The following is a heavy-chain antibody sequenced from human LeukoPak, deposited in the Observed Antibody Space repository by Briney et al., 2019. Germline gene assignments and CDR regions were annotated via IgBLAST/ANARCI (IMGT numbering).Heavy chain of an antibody. V-gene: IGHV3-21*01. Sequence: GGSLRLSCAASGFTFSSYSMNWVRQAPGKGLEWVSSISSSSSYIYYADSVKGRFTISRDNAKNTLFLQMNSLRAEDTAMYYCGRDGGRRGDLDYWGQGTLVTVSS. CDR2: ISSSSSYI. J-gene: IGHJ4*02. D-gene: IGHD2-21*01. CDR1: GFTFSSYS. CDR3: GRDGGRRGDLDY.